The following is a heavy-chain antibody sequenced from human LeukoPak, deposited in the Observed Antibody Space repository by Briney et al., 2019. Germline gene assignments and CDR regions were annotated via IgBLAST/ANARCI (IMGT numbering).Heavy chain of an antibody. CDR2: ISAYNGNT. CDR1: GYTFTSYG. V-gene: IGHV1-18*01. CDR3: ARFWVFGADTSPPYHQGMDL. D-gene: IGHD3-3*01. Sequence: GASVKVSCKASGYTFTSYGISWVRQAPGQGLEWMGWISAYNGNTNYAQKFQGRVTMTKDTSTTTAYMELRSLTSDDTAVYYCARFWVFGADTSPPYHQGMDLWGRGTTVTVSS. J-gene: IGHJ6*02.